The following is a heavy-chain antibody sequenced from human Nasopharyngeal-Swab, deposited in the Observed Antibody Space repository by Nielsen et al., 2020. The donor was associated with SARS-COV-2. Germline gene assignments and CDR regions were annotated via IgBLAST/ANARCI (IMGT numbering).Heavy chain of an antibody. CDR1: GGTFSSYA. CDR3: AREGITMLRFNWFDP. D-gene: IGHD3-10*01. Sequence: SVKVSCKASGGTFSSYAISWVRQAPGQGLEWMEGIIPIFGTANYAQKFQGRVTITADESTSTAYMELSSLRSEDTAVYYCAREGITMLRFNWFDPWGQGTLVTVSS. J-gene: IGHJ5*02. V-gene: IGHV1-69*13. CDR2: IIPIFGTA.